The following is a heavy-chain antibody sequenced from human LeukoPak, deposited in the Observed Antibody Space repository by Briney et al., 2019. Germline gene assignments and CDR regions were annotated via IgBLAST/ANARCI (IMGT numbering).Heavy chain of an antibody. CDR1: EFTFSSYS. D-gene: IGHD1-26*01. CDR3: ARRGYHDYSGFDY. CDR2: ISGSSDDI. Sequence: GGSLRLSCAGSEFTFSSYSMHWVRQAPGKGLEWVSSISGSSDDIYYADSVKGRFTVSRDNSKNSLYLQMKRLRAEDTALYYCARRGYHDYSGFDYWGQGTLVTVSS. J-gene: IGHJ4*02. V-gene: IGHV3-21*06.